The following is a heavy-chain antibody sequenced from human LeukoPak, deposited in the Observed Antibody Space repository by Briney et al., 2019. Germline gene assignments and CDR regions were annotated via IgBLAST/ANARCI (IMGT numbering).Heavy chain of an antibody. CDR3: ARESRSTGRVYYYYMDV. CDR1: GGSISSSSYY. V-gene: IGHV4-39*07. D-gene: IGHD3-10*01. CDR2: IYYSGST. Sequence: SETLSLTCTVSGGSISSSSYYWGWIRQPPGKELEWIGSIYYSGSTYYNPSLKSRVTISVDTSKNQFSLKLSSVTAADTAVYYCARESRSTGRVYYYYMDVWGKGTTVTVSS. J-gene: IGHJ6*03.